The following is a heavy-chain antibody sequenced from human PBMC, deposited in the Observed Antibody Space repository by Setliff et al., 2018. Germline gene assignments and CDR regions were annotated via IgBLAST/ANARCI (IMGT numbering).Heavy chain of an antibody. CDR2: IHYSGST. D-gene: IGHD3-3*02. CDR3: AREGRSSISGWYMDV. Sequence: SETLSLTCAVSGFSISSGYYWGWIRQPPGKGLEWIGSIHYSGSTYYNRSLNSRVTMSVDTSKNHFSLKLPSVTAADTAVYFCAREGRSSISGWYMDVWGRGTTVTVSS. J-gene: IGHJ6*03. V-gene: IGHV4-38-2*02. CDR1: GFSISSGYY.